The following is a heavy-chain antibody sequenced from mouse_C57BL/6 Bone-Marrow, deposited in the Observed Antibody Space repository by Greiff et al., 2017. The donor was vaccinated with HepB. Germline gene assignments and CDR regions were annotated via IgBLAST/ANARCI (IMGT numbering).Heavy chain of an antibody. V-gene: IGHV2-2*01. J-gene: IGHJ4*01. CDR2: IWSGGST. CDR3: ARTIVKRNYYAMDY. CDR1: GFSLTSYG. Sequence: VQVVESGPGLVQPSQSLSITCTVSGFSLTSYGVHWVRQSPGKGLEWLGVIWSGGSTDYNAAFISRLSISKDNSKSQVFFKMNSLQADDTAIYYCARTIVKRNYYAMDYWGQGTSVTVSS. D-gene: IGHD2-12*01.